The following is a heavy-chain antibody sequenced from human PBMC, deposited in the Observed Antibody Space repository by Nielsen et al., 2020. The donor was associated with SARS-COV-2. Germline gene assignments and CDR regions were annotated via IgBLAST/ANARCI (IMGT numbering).Heavy chain of an antibody. Sequence: GGSLRLSCSASGFTFSSTWMDWVRQAPGKGLVWVSRINSDGSSTSYADSVKGRFTISRDNAKNTLYLQMNSLRAEDTAVYYCARECGLGKWELRGYFDYWGQGTLVTVSS. J-gene: IGHJ4*02. D-gene: IGHD1-26*01. CDR2: INSDGSST. V-gene: IGHV3-74*01. CDR3: ARECGLGKWELRGYFDY. CDR1: GFTFSSTW.